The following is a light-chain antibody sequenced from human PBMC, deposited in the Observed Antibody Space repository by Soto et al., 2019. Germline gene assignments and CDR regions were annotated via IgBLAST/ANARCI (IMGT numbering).Light chain of an antibody. CDR1: SSDVGYNY. CDR3: SSYTSSNTLVV. Sequence: QSALTQSASVSGSPGQSITISCTGTSSDVGYNYVSCYQHHPAKAPKLMIYDVSNRPSGVSNRFSGSKSGNTASLTISGLQAEDEADYYCSSYTSSNTLVVFGGGTQLTVL. CDR2: DVS. V-gene: IGLV2-14*03. J-gene: IGLJ2*01.